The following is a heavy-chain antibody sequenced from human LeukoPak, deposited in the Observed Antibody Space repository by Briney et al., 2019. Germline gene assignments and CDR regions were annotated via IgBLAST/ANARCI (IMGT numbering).Heavy chain of an antibody. J-gene: IGHJ4*02. CDR2: IHRSGST. D-gene: IGHD3-16*02. V-gene: IGHV4-4*02. Sequence: SETLSLTCTVSLDSTTSNFWSWVRQPPGKGLEWIGEIHRSGSTNYNPSLQRRVTITIDRPKNQIALELSSVTAADTAVYYCAREIIGGFNPGAYWGQGTLVTVSS. CDR1: LDSTTSNF. CDR3: AREIIGGFNPGAY.